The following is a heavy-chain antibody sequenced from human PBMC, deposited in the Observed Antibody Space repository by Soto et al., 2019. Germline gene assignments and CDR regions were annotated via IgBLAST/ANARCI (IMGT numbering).Heavy chain of an antibody. V-gene: IGHV1-18*01. CDR2: ISAYNGNT. CDR3: ASDNPVYSGSDYFDS. D-gene: IGHD3-10*01. CDR1: GYTFTSYG. Sequence: GASVKVSCKASGYTFTSYGISWVRQAPGQGLEWMGWISAYNGNTNYAQKLQGRVTMTTDTSTSTAYMELRSLRSDDTAVYYCASDNPVYSGSDYFDSWGQGTLVTVSS. J-gene: IGHJ4*02.